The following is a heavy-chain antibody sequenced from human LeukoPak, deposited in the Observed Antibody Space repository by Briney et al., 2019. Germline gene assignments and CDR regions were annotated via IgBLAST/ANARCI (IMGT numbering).Heavy chain of an antibody. Sequence: PGGSLILSCAASGLTFSGSAMSWVRQAPGKGLEWVSLISGSGNSTYYADSVKGRFTISRDNSKNTLYLQRNSLRAEDTAVYYCAKVLVLVSANRYYFDYWGQGTLVTVSS. CDR1: GLTFSGSA. V-gene: IGHV3-23*01. CDR2: ISGSGNST. CDR3: AKVLVLVSANRYYFDY. J-gene: IGHJ4*02. D-gene: IGHD2-15*01.